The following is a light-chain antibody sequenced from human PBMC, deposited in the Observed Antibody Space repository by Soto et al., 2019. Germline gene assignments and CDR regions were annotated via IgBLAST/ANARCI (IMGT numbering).Light chain of an antibody. Sequence: QSVMSQPPSVSAAPGQRVTISCSGSSSNIGGNSVSWYQQLPGTAPKLLIYDDDQRPSGIPDRFSGSKSGTSATLGITGFQTGDEADYYCGSWDSSLSAYVFGIGTKLTVI. J-gene: IGLJ1*01. CDR1: SSNIGGNS. CDR3: GSWDSSLSAYV. CDR2: DDD. V-gene: IGLV1-51*01.